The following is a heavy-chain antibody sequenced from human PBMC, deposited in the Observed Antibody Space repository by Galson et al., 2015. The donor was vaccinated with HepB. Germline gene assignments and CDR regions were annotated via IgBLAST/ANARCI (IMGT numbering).Heavy chain of an antibody. D-gene: IGHD6-25*01. V-gene: IGHV4-39*06. CDR3: AKDSGRMDV. CDR2: IYYTGTT. J-gene: IGHJ6*02. Sequence: SETLSLTCTVSGSSITNRSYYWDWVRQPPGKGLEWIGAIYYTGTTFYNPSLKSPVTISVDTSRNQFTLTIASVTAADTAVYYCAKDSGRMDVWGRGTTVTVSS. CDR1: GSSITNRSYY.